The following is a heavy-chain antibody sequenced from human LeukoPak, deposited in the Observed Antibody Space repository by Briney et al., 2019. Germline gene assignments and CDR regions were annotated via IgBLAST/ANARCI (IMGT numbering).Heavy chain of an antibody. CDR1: GFTFSSFA. V-gene: IGHV3-64*01. D-gene: IGHD3-10*01. Sequence: PGGSLRLSCAASGFTFSSFALHWVRQAPGKGLEYVSAISSNGRNTYCAHSVKGRFNISRDNSKNTLYLQMGSLRAEDKAVYYCAREVYGSGSYPLDYWRQGTLATVSS. J-gene: IGHJ4*02. CDR2: ISSNGRNT. CDR3: AREVYGSGSYPLDY.